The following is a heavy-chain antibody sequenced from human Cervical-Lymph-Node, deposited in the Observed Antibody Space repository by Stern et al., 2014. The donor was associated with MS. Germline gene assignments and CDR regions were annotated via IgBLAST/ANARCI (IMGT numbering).Heavy chain of an antibody. V-gene: IGHV4-59*08. CDR3: ARLSTAVDF. CDR1: GGSISSRY. CDR2: ISHSGDT. Sequence: VHLVESGPGLVKPSETLSLTCAVSGGSISSRYWGWIRQPPGKGLEWIGLISHSGDTKYNPSLKSRVTISLNTSKNQFSLKVTSVPAADTAVYYCARLSTAVDFWGQGTLVTVSS. J-gene: IGHJ4*02.